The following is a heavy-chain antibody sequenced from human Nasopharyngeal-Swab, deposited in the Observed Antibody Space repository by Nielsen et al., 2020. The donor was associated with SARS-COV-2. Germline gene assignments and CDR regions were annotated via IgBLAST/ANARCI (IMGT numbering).Heavy chain of an antibody. CDR1: GGSFSGYY. Sequence: SQTLSLTCADYGGSFSGYYWSWIRPPPGKGLEWIGEINHSGSTNYNPSLKSRVTISVDTSKNQFSLKLSSVTSADTAVYYCASPYCSSTSCYYYYGMDVWGQGTTVTVSS. V-gene: IGHV4-34*01. J-gene: IGHJ6*02. D-gene: IGHD2-2*01. CDR3: ASPYCSSTSCYYYYGMDV. CDR2: INHSGST.